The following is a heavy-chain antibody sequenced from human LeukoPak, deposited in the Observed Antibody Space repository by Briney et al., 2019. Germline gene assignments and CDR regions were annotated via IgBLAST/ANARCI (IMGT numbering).Heavy chain of an antibody. Sequence: GGSLRLSCAASGFTFSSYAMHWVRQAPGKGLEWVAVISYDGSNKYYADSVKGRFTISRDNSKNTLYLQMNSLRAEDTAVYYCARGPYSSGWYGSHFDYWGQGTLVTVSS. CDR3: ARGPYSSGWYGSHFDY. V-gene: IGHV3-30-3*01. CDR2: ISYDGSNK. J-gene: IGHJ4*02. D-gene: IGHD6-19*01. CDR1: GFTFSSYA.